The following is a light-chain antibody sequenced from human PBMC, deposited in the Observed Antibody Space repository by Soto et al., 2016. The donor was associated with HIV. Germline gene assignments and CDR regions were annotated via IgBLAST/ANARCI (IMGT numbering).Light chain of an antibody. J-gene: IGKJ2*01. CDR3: QQVNSYPLT. Sequence: DIQLTQSPSLLSASVGDRVTITCRASQGIGSYLAWYQQKPGKAPKLLIAAASTLQSGVPSRFSGSRSETEYTLTISSLQPEDFATYFCQQVNSYPLTFGQGTKLEIK. V-gene: IGKV1-9*01. CDR2: AAS. CDR1: QGIGSY.